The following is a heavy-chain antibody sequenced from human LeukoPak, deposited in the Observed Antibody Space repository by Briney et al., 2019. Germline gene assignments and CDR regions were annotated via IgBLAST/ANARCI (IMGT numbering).Heavy chain of an antibody. Sequence: PGGSLRLSCAASGFTFSSYEMNWVRQAPGKGLEWISYIGSSGTTKSYADSVKGRLTISRDNAKNSLYLQMNNLRAEDTAVYYCARDHEWSFDSWGQGTLVTVSS. D-gene: IGHD3-3*01. CDR1: GFTFSSYE. CDR3: ARDHEWSFDS. CDR2: IGSSGTTK. J-gene: IGHJ4*02. V-gene: IGHV3-48*03.